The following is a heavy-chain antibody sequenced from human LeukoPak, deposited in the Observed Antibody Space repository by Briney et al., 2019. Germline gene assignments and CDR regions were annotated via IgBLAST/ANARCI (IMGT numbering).Heavy chain of an antibody. CDR3: ARKSPTSGSYGWYFDY. D-gene: IGHD1-26*01. J-gene: IGHJ4*02. Sequence: SETLSLTCTVSGGSIINYYWSWIRQPPGKGLEWIGYIYHSGATNYNPSLRSRVPISVDTSNNQFSLNLRSVTAADTAIYYCARKSPTSGSYGWYFDYWGQGALVTVSS. V-gene: IGHV4-59*01. CDR1: GGSIINYY. CDR2: IYHSGAT.